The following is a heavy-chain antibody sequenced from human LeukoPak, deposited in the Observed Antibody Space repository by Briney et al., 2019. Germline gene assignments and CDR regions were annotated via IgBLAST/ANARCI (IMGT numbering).Heavy chain of an antibody. V-gene: IGHV1-24*01. D-gene: IGHD3-10*01. J-gene: IGHJ5*02. Sequence: ASVKVSCNVSGYALTELSMHWVRHAPGKGLEWRGGFDPEDGETIYAQKFLGRVTMTEDTSTDTAYMEMSSLRSEDTAVYYCAIQGITILREVIITPSGYWFDPWGQGTLVTVSS. CDR1: GYALTELS. CDR3: AIQGITILREVIITPSGYWFDP. CDR2: FDPEDGET.